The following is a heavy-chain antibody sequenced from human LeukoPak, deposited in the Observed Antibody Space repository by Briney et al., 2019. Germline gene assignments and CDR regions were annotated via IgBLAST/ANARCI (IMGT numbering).Heavy chain of an antibody. CDR3: ARGAVADAFDI. CDR2: MNPNSGNT. J-gene: IGHJ3*02. V-gene: IGHV1-8*01. Sequence: ASVTVSFKASGYTFTSYDINWVRQAAGQGLEWMGWMNPNSGNTGYAQKFQGRVTMTRDTSISTAYMELSSPRSEDTAVYYCARGAVADAFDIWGQGTMVTVSS. CDR1: GYTFTSYD. D-gene: IGHD2-15*01.